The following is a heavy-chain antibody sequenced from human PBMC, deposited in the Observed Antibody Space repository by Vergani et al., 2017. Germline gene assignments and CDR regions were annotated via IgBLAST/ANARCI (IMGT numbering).Heavy chain of an antibody. CDR3: ARGQSGYYYYYIDV. CDR2: INHSGST. CDR1: GGSFSGYY. Sequence: QVQLQQWGAGLLKPSETLSLTCAVYGGSFSGYYWSWLRQPPGKGLEWIGEINHSGSTNYNPSLKSRVTISVDTSKNQFSLKLSSVTASDTAVYYSARGQSGYYYYYIDVWGKGTTVTVSS. V-gene: IGHV4-34*01. J-gene: IGHJ6*03.